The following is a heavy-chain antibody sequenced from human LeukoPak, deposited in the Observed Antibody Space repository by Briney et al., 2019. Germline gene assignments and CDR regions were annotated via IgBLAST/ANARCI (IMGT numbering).Heavy chain of an antibody. CDR3: ARGGSSWDVIDY. V-gene: IGHV4-59*08. CDR2: IYYSGST. CDR1: GGSISRYY. Sequence: PSETLSLTCTVSGGSISRYYWSWIRQPPGKGLEWIGHIYYSGSTNYNPSLKSRITISVDTSKNQFSLKLSSVTAADTALYYCARGGSSWDVIDYWGQGTLVTVSS. J-gene: IGHJ4*02. D-gene: IGHD6-13*01.